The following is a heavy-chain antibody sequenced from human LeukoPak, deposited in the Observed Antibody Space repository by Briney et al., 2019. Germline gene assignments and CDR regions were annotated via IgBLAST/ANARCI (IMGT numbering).Heavy chain of an antibody. V-gene: IGHV1-18*04. CDR2: ISAYNGNT. CDR1: GYTFTGYY. J-gene: IGHJ4*02. Sequence: WASVKVSCKASGYTFTGYYMHWVRQAPGQGLEWMGWISAYNGNTNYAQKLQGRVTMTTDTSTSTAYMELRSLRSDDTAVYYCARRSNLHCSGGSCYDTWGQGTLVTVSS. CDR3: ARRSNLHCSGGSCYDT. D-gene: IGHD2-15*01.